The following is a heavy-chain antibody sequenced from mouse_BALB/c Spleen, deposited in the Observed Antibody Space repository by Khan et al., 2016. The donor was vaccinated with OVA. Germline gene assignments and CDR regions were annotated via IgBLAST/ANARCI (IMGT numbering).Heavy chain of an antibody. V-gene: IGHV9-3-1*01. CDR1: GYTFTNNG. CDR3: ARVGYNGNMDY. CDR2: INTSTGKP. D-gene: IGHD2-14*01. J-gene: IGHJ4*01. Sequence: QIQFVQSGPELKRPGETVKISCKASGYTFTNNGMNWVKLAPGKGFRWMGWINTSTGKPAYADDFQGRFAFSLETSSSTAYLQINNLQYEDTSTLFCARVGYNGNMDYWGEGTTVTV.